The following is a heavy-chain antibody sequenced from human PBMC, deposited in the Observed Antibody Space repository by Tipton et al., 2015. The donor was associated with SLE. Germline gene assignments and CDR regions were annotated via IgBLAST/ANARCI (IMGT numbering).Heavy chain of an antibody. Sequence: TLSLTCTVSGVSLTSGIFYWTWVRQPAGGGLESIGRTHTSGSTNYNPSLKSQVTISKDTSKNQFSLKLSSVTAADTAVYFCTRSLYNTNWFWFDPWCQVTLVTVS. V-gene: IGHV4-61*02. CDR2: THTSGST. CDR1: GVSLTSGIFY. J-gene: IGHJ5*02. D-gene: IGHD6-13*01. CDR3: TRSLYNTNWFWFDP.